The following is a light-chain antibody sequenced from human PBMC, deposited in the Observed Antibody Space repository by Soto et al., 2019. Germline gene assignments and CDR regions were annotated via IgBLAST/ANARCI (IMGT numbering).Light chain of an antibody. J-gene: IGLJ1*01. Sequence: QSALTQPPSASGTPGQRVTISCSGSSSNIGRNTVNWYQQLPGTAPKLLMYSNDQRSSGVPDRFSGSKSGTSASLAISGLQSEDEADYYCAAWGDSLNGYVFGTGTKVTVL. CDR1: SSNIGRNT. V-gene: IGLV1-44*01. CDR3: AAWGDSLNGYV. CDR2: SND.